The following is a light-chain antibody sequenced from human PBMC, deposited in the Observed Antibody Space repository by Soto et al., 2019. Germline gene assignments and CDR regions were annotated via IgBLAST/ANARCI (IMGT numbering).Light chain of an antibody. CDR3: QQYGSSSWT. J-gene: IGKJ1*01. V-gene: IGKV3-20*01. CDR2: GAS. Sequence: EIVLTQSPGTLSLSPGERATLSCRASQSVSSSYLAWYQQKPGQAPRLLIYGASSRATGIPDRFSGSVSVTDFTLTISRLEPEDVAVYYCQQYGSSSWTFGQGTKVEIK. CDR1: QSVSSSY.